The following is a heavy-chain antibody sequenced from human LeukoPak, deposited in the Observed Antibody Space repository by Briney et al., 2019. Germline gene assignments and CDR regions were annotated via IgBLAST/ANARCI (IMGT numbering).Heavy chain of an antibody. Sequence: GGSLRLSCAASGFTFSSYGMHWVRQAPGKGLEWVAVISYDGSNKYYADSVKGRFTISRDNSKNTLYLQMNSLRAEDTAVYYCAKDLGYCSSTSCLSDYYYYYGMDVWGQGTTVTVSS. CDR3: AKDLGYCSSTSCLSDYYYYYGMDV. V-gene: IGHV3-30*18. J-gene: IGHJ6*02. D-gene: IGHD2-2*03. CDR2: ISYDGSNK. CDR1: GFTFSSYG.